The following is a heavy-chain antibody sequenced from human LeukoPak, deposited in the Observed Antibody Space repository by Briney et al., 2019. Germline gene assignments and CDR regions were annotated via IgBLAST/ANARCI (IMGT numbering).Heavy chain of an antibody. CDR1: GFTFSSYS. CDR3: ARHPYDFWSGYWGNYFDY. CDR2: ISSSSSTI. Sequence: QTGGSLRLSCAASGFTFSSYSMNWVRQAPGKGLEWVSYISSSSSTIYYADSVKGRFTISRDNAKNSLYLQMNSLRAEDTAVYYCARHPYDFWSGYWGNYFDYWGQGTLVTVSS. D-gene: IGHD3-3*01. V-gene: IGHV3-48*01. J-gene: IGHJ4*02.